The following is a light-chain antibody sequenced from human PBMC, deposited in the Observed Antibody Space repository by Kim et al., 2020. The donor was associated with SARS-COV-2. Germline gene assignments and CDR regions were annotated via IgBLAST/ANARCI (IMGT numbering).Light chain of an antibody. Sequence: AQGKTARITCGGNNIGSKGVHWYQQKPGRAPVLVIYYDSDRPSGIPERFSGSNSGNTATLTISRVEAGDEADYYCQVWDSSSDHVFGTGTKVTVL. CDR2: YDS. J-gene: IGLJ1*01. V-gene: IGLV3-21*04. CDR1: NIGSKG. CDR3: QVWDSSSDHV.